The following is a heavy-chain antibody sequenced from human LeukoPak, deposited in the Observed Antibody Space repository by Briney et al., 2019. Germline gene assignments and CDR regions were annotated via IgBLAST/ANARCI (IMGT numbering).Heavy chain of an antibody. Sequence: PSGTLTLTCTVSGGSISSYYWSWIRQPPGKGLEWIGYIYYSWSTKYNTSLKSRVTISVDTSKKQFFLKMSSATAADTAVYYCARDLWFGELFWFDPWGQGTLVTVSS. CDR2: IYYSWST. D-gene: IGHD3-10*01. V-gene: IGHV4-59*12. CDR3: ARDLWFGELFWFDP. CDR1: GGSISSYY. J-gene: IGHJ5*02.